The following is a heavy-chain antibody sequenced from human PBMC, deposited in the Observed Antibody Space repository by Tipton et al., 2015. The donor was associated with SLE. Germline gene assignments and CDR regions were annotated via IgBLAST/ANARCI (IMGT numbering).Heavy chain of an antibody. CDR3: ARVDPRSSSSGLYDY. J-gene: IGHJ4*02. CDR2: FYYSGST. V-gene: IGHV4-59*01. Sequence: TLSLTCTVSGGSIRNYYWTWIRQPPGKGLEWMGYFYYSGSTNYNPSLKGRLTLSLDTSKSQFSLKLTSVTAADTAVYYCARVDPRSSSSGLYDYWGQGTLVTVSS. CDR1: GGSIRNYY. D-gene: IGHD6-6*01.